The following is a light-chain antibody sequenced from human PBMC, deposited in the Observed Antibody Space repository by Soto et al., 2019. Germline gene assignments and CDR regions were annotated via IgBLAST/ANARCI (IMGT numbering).Light chain of an antibody. Sequence: QSVLTQAASVSASPGQSITISCTGTSSDVGSYNLVSWYQQHPGKAPKLMIYEVGNRPSGLSNRFSGSKSGNTASLTISGLQAEDEADYYCCSYAGSRTPLIFGTGTKVTVL. V-gene: IGLV2-23*02. CDR3: CSYAGSRTPLI. CDR2: EVG. J-gene: IGLJ1*01. CDR1: SSDVGSYNL.